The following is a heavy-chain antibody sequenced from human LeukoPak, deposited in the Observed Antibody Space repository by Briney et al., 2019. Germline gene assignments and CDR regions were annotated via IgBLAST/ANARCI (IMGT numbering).Heavy chain of an antibody. J-gene: IGHJ4*02. Sequence: GGSLRLSCAASGFTFSSYAMSWVRQAPGKGLEWVSAISGCGGSTYYADSVKGRFTISRDNSKNTLYLQMNSLRAEDTAVYYCAKDLDSSGYLFDYWGQGTLVTVSS. V-gene: IGHV3-23*01. CDR3: AKDLDSSGYLFDY. D-gene: IGHD3-22*01. CDR1: GFTFSSYA. CDR2: ISGCGGST.